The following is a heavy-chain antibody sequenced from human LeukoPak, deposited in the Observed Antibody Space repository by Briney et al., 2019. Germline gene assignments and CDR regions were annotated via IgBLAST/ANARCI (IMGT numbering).Heavy chain of an antibody. CDR3: ARVDRYCSSTSCSTFYFDY. CDR2: INPSGGST. Sequence: GASVKVSCKASGYTFTSYYMHWVRQAPGQGLEWMGIINPSGGSTSYAQKFQGRVTMTRDTSTSTVYMELSSLRSEDTAVYYCARVDRYCSSTSCSTFYFDYWGQGTLVTVFS. J-gene: IGHJ4*02. V-gene: IGHV1-46*01. D-gene: IGHD2-2*01. CDR1: GYTFTSYY.